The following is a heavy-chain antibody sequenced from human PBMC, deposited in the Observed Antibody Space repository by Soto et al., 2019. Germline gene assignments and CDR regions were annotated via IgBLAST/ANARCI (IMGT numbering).Heavy chain of an antibody. CDR2: IWYDGSNK. CDR3: ARDSSLKGDYDFWSGYPDY. V-gene: IGHV3-33*01. D-gene: IGHD3-3*01. Sequence: GGSLRLSCAASGFTFSSYGMHWVRQAPGKGLEWVAVIWYDGSNKYYADSVKGRFTISRDNSKNTLYLQMNSLRAEDTAVYYCARDSSLKGDYDFWSGYPDYWGQGTLVTVSS. CDR1: GFTFSSYG. J-gene: IGHJ4*02.